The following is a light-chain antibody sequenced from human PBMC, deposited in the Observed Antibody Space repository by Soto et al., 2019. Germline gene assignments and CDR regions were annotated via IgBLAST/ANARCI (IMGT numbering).Light chain of an antibody. V-gene: IGLV1-44*01. Sequence: QSVLTQPPSASGTPGQSGTISCSGSSSNIGSNTVNWYQQLPGTAPKLLIYSNTERPSGVPDRFSGSKSGTSASLAISGLQSEDEADYCCATWDDSLNAYVFGTGTKVTVL. CDR1: SSNIGSNT. J-gene: IGLJ1*01. CDR3: ATWDDSLNAYV. CDR2: SNT.